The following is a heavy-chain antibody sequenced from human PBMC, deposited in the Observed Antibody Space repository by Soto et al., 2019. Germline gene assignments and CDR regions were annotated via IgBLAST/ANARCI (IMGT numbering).Heavy chain of an antibody. CDR2: ISAYNGNT. CDR1: GYTFTSYG. CDR3: ARVEQWLDYYYYGMDV. J-gene: IGHJ6*02. D-gene: IGHD6-19*01. V-gene: IGHV1-18*01. Sequence: GASVKVSCKASGYTFTSYGISWVRQAPGQGLEWMGWISAYNGNTNYAQKLQGRVTMTTDTSTSTAYMELRSLRSDDTAVYYCARVEQWLDYYYYGMDVWGQGTTVTVSS.